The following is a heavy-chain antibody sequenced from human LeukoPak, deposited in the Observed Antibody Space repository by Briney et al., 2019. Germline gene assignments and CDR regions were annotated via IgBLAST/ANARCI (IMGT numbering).Heavy chain of an antibody. Sequence: GGSLRLPCEASGFTVSVNYVSWVRQAPGEGLEWVSTLYSGGSSHYADSVKGRFTISRDNSKNTLYLQMDTLRAEDTAVYYCARGYNYAFSFWGQGTLVTVTS. CDR3: ARGYNYAFSF. J-gene: IGHJ4*02. V-gene: IGHV3-66*01. D-gene: IGHD5-18*01. CDR1: GFTVSVNY. CDR2: LYSGGSS.